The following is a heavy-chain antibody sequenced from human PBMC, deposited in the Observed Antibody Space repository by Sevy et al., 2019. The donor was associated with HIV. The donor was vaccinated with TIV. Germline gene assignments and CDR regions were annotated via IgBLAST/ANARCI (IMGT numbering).Heavy chain of an antibody. J-gene: IGHJ4*02. CDR1: GFTFSSYA. V-gene: IGHV3-23*01. D-gene: IGHD2-2*02. CDR2: ISGSGGST. CDR3: AKGTYCSSTSCYTGGYDY. Sequence: GGSLRLSCAASGFTFSSYAMSWVRQAPGKGLEWVSAISGSGGSTYYADSVKGRFTISRDNSKNTLYLQMNSLRAEDTTVYYCAKGTYCSSTSCYTGGYDYWGQGTLVTVSS.